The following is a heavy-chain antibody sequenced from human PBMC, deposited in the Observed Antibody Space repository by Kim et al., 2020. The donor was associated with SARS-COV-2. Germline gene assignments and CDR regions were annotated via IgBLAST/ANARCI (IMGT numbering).Heavy chain of an antibody. CDR2: T. CDR3: ARDELDTVFDY. J-gene: IGHJ4*02. D-gene: IGHD6-13*01. Sequence: TNYAQKLQGRVTMTTDTSTSTAYMELRSLRSDDTAVYYCARDELDTVFDYWGQGTLVTVSS. V-gene: IGHV1-18*01.